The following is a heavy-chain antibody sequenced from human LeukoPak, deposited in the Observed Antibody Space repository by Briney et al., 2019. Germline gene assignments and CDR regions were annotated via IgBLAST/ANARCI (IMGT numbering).Heavy chain of an antibody. V-gene: IGHV4-59*01. Sequence: SEILSLTCAVYGGSFSGYYWSWIRQPPGKGLEWIGYIYYSGSTNYNPSLKSRVTISVDTSKNQFSLKLSSVTAADTAVYYCARKSRGYSGSYDYWGQGTLVTVSS. D-gene: IGHD1-26*01. CDR3: ARKSRGYSGSYDY. CDR2: IYYSGST. CDR1: GGSFSGYY. J-gene: IGHJ4*02.